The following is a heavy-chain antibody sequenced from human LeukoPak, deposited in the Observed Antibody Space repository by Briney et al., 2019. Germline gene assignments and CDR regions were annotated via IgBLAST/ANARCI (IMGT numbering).Heavy chain of an antibody. V-gene: IGHV1-46*01. CDR3: ARDARHRYCSSSSCYRGWLDP. CDR2: INPSGGST. J-gene: IGHJ5*02. Sequence: ASVKVSCKASGYTFTNYYLHWMRQAPGQGLEWMGIINPSGGSTSYAQKFQGRVTITADESTSTAYMELSSLRSEDTAVYYCARDARHRYCSSSSCYRGWLDPWGQGTPVTVSS. CDR1: GYTFTNYY. D-gene: IGHD2-2*01.